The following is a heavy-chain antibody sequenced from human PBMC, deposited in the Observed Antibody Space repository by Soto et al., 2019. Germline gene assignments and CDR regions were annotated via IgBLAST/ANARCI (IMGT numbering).Heavy chain of an antibody. CDR3: ARILSEEVGALEY. D-gene: IGHD1-26*01. Sequence: QVQLVQSGAEVKKPGASVKVSCKASGYTFTGYHIHWVRQAPGQGLEWMGWINPNNGGTNYAQKFQGRVTMTSDTSISTAYMELSRLTSDDTAVYYCARILSEEVGALEYWGQGTLVTVSS. V-gene: IGHV1-2*02. CDR1: GYTFTGYH. J-gene: IGHJ4*02. CDR2: INPNNGGT.